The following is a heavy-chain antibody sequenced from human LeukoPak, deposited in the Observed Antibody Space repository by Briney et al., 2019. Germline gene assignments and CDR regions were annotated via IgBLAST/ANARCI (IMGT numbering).Heavy chain of an antibody. CDR3: VKGVSGAYSKYFQY. CDR1: GFTFNSYS. D-gene: IGHD2-15*01. CDR2: ISGSGCST. Sequence: GGSLRLSCAASGFTFNSYSMSWVRQAPGKGLEWVSAISGSGCSTYYADSVRGQFSISRDNSKDTLYLQMSSLRAEDTAVYYCVKGVSGAYSKYFQYWGQGTLVTVSS. J-gene: IGHJ1*01. V-gene: IGHV3-23*01.